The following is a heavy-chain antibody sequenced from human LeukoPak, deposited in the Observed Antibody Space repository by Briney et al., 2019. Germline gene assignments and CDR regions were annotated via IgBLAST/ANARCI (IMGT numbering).Heavy chain of an antibody. J-gene: IGHJ6*02. D-gene: IGHD3-10*01. V-gene: IGHV3-49*03. CDR2: IRSKAYGGTT. CDR3: TRDGSGSYFPCYGMDV. Sequence: GGSLRLSCTASGFTFGDYAMSWFRQAPGKGLEWVGFIRSKAYGGTTEYAASVKGRFTISRDDSKSIAYLQMNSLKTEDTAVYYCTRDGSGSYFPCYGMDVWGQGTTVTVSS. CDR1: GFTFGDYA.